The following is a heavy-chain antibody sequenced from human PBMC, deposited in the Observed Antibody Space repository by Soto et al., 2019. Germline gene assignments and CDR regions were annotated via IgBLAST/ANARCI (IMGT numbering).Heavy chain of an antibody. V-gene: IGHV3-33*01. CDR1: GFAFRKYG. J-gene: IGHJ4*02. Sequence: QVQLVESGGGVVQPGRSLRLSCAASGFAFRKYGIHWVRQAPGKGLDWVAVIWSDGDNIDYADSVKGRFTISRDNSKNTVYLQMNSLRAEDTAVYYCVRSGYNSCWSYFDLWGQGTLITVSS. CDR2: IWSDGDNI. CDR3: VRSGYNSCWSYFDL. D-gene: IGHD6-19*01.